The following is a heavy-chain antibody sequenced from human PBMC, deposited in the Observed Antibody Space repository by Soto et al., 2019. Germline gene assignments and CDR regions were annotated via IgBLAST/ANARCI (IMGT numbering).Heavy chain of an antibody. CDR2: INHSGST. J-gene: IGHJ5*02. CDR3: ARGGEFVVVVAATGWFDP. D-gene: IGHD2-15*01. V-gene: IGHV4-34*01. Sequence: KTSETLSLTCAVYGGSFSGYYWSWIRQPPGKGLEWIGEINHSGSTNYNPSLKSRVTISVDTSKNQFSLKLSSVTAADTAVYYCARGGEFVVVVAATGWFDPWGQGTLVTVSS. CDR1: GGSFSGYY.